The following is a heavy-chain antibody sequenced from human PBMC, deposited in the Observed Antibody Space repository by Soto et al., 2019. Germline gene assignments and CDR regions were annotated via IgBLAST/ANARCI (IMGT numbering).Heavy chain of an antibody. Sequence: SETLSLTCAVSGGSISSYWWNWIRQPPGKGPEWIGYVYYSGSTNYNPSLKSRVTISVDTSKNQFSLKLSSVTAADTAVYYCARALEGSGSYYMTPWNYYGMDVWGQGTTVTVSS. CDR1: GGSISSYW. V-gene: IGHV4-59*01. CDR3: ARALEGSGSYYMTPWNYYGMDV. CDR2: VYYSGST. D-gene: IGHD3-10*01. J-gene: IGHJ6*02.